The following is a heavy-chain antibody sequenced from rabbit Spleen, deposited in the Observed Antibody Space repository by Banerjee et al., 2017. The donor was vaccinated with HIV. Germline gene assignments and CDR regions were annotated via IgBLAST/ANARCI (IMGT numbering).Heavy chain of an antibody. J-gene: IGHJ6*01. Sequence: QEQLVESGGGLVQPGESLTLSCKASGFDFNVYGLSWVRQAPGKGLEWIGYIVPIFGVTYYANWVNGRFTISSHNAQNTLYLQLNSLTAADTATYFCARDTSSSFSSYGMDLWGPGTLVTVS. D-gene: IGHD1-1*01. CDR3: ARDTSSSFSSYGMDL. CDR1: GFDFNVYG. CDR2: IVPIFGVT. V-gene: IGHV1S47*01.